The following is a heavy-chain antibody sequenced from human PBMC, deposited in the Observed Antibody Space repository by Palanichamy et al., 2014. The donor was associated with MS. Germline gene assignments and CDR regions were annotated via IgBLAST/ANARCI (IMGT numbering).Heavy chain of an antibody. CDR1: GASISSYY. CDR3: ASSNDYSFDY. D-gene: IGHD4-11*01. V-gene: IGHV4-4*07. Sequence: QVHLQESGPRLVKPSETLSLTCTVSGASISSYYWIWIRQPAGKGLDWIGRVYTSGITNYNPSLKSRVTMSVDTSKRQFSLRLSSVTAADTAVYYCASSNDYSFDYWDQGTLVTVSS. J-gene: IGHJ4*02. CDR2: VYTSGIT.